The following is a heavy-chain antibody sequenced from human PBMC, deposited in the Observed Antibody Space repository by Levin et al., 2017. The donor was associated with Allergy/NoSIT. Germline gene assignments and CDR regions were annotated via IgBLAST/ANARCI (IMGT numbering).Heavy chain of an antibody. V-gene: IGHV1-69*04. CDR1: GGTFSSYA. Sequence: ASVKVSCKASGGTFSSYAISWVRQAPGQGLEWMGRIIPILGIANYAQKFQGRVTITADKSTSTAYMELSSLRSEDTAVYYCAREGWFGESPYYYFDYWGQGTLVTVSS. CDR3: AREGWFGESPYYYFDY. D-gene: IGHD3-10*01. J-gene: IGHJ4*02. CDR2: IIPILGIA.